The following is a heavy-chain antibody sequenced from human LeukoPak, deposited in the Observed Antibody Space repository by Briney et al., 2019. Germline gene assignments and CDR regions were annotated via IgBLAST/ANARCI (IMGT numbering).Heavy chain of an antibody. CDR2: ISGSGGST. D-gene: IGHD2-8*01. CDR3: AKDRPCINDVCHGDFDY. CDR1: GFIFSSYA. J-gene: IGHJ4*02. Sequence: GGSLRLSRAASGFIFSSYAMSWVPQARGKAVEWVSSISGSGGSTYYAASVKGRFTISRDNSKNTVYLQMNSLRAEDTAVYYCAKDRPCINDVCHGDFDYWGQGTLVTVSS. V-gene: IGHV3-23*01.